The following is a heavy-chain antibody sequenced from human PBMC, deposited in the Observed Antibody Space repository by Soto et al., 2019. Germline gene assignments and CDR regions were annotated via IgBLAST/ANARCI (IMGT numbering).Heavy chain of an antibody. J-gene: IGHJ3*02. CDR2: IIPILGIA. Sequence: GASVKVSCKASGGTFSSYTMSWVRQAPGQGLEWMGRIIPILGIANYAQKFQGRVTITADKSTSTAYMELSSLRSEDTAVYYCARLIVGATTNAFDIWGQGTMVTVSS. V-gene: IGHV1-69*02. CDR1: GGTFSSYT. CDR3: ARLIVGATTNAFDI. D-gene: IGHD1-26*01.